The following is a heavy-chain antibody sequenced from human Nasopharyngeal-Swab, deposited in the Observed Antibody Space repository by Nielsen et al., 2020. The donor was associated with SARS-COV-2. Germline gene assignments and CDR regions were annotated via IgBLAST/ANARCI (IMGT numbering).Heavy chain of an antibody. CDR2: ISYAGGNN. CDR3: AKGSTWYIYNWFDP. V-gene: IGHV3-30*18. CDR1: GFTFNNFG. D-gene: IGHD6-13*01. J-gene: IGHJ5*02. Sequence: GESLKISCAASGFTFNNFGMHWVRQAPGKGLEWVAVISYAGGNNYYADSVKGRFTISRDNSKNTLYLQMSSLRAEDTAVYYCAKGSTWYIYNWFDPWGQGTLATVSS.